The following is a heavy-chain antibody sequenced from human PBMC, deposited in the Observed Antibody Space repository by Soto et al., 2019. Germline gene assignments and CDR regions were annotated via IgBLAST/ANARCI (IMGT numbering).Heavy chain of an antibody. CDR2: IYATGTT. CDR1: GASISGFY. Sequence: SETLSLTCTVSGASISGFYWSWIRKSAGKGLEWIGRIYATGTTDYNPSLKSRVMMSVDTSKKQFSLQLRSVTAADTAVYYCVRDGTKTLRDWFDPWGQGISVTVSS. D-gene: IGHD1-1*01. V-gene: IGHV4-4*07. CDR3: VRDGTKTLRDWFDP. J-gene: IGHJ5*02.